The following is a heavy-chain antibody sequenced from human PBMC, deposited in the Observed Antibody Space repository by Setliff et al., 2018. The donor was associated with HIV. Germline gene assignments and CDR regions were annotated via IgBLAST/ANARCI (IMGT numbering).Heavy chain of an antibody. Sequence: GGSLRLSCATSGFTFSNFWMTWVRQAPGKGLEWVANIKEDGSETFYVDSVKGRFTMSRDNAKNLVYLEMNSLKVEDTAVYYCARARGTNWPFDYWGQGTLVTVSS. CDR3: ARARGTNWPFDY. J-gene: IGHJ4*02. CDR2: IKEDGSET. CDR1: GFTFSNFW. D-gene: IGHD1-1*01. V-gene: IGHV3-7*01.